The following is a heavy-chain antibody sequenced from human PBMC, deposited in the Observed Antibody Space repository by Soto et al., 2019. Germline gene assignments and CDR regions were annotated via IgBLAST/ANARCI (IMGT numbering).Heavy chain of an antibody. Sequence: SLKVSCKASGGTFSSYAISWVLQAPGQGLEWMGGIIPIFGTANYAQKFQGRVTITADESTSTAYMELSSLRSEDTAVYYCARVKDRYSYGRKPYNWFDPWGQGTLVTVS. D-gene: IGHD5-18*01. V-gene: IGHV1-69*13. CDR1: GGTFSSYA. CDR2: IIPIFGTA. CDR3: ARVKDRYSYGRKPYNWFDP. J-gene: IGHJ5*02.